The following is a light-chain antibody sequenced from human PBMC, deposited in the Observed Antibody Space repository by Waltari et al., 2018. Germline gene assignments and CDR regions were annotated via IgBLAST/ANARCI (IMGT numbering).Light chain of an antibody. CDR2: GAS. V-gene: IGKV3-15*01. Sequence: EIVMTQAPVTLSVSPGERATLFCRASQSVSSNLAWYQQKPGRGPRLLIYGASIRATGIPARFTGSGSGTEFTLTISGVQAEDVAVYYCQQTYTSPYTFGQGTKLEIK. CDR1: QSVSSN. CDR3: QQTYTSPYT. J-gene: IGKJ2*01.